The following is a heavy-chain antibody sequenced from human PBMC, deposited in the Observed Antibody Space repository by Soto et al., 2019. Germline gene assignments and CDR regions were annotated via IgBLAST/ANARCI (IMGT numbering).Heavy chain of an antibody. CDR3: ARVVGATTAVAFDI. D-gene: IGHD1-26*01. Sequence: SVKVSCKASGGTFSSCAISWVRQAPGQGLEWMGGIIPIFATANYAQKFQGRVTITADESTSTAYMQLSSLRSEDTAVYYCARVVGATTAVAFDIWGQGTMVTVSS. J-gene: IGHJ3*02. CDR1: GGTFSSCA. CDR2: IIPIFATA. V-gene: IGHV1-69*13.